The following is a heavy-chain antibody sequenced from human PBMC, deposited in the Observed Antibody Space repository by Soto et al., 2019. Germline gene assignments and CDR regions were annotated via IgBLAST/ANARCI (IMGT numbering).Heavy chain of an antibody. CDR1: EFTFSSYA. Sequence: GASLRLSCAASEFTFSSYAMSWVRQAPGKGLEWVSTVCASGGSTYYADSVKGRFTISRDNSKNTLYLQMISLRAEDTAVYSCAKNSGCTCYSSIDYWGKGALVTVSS. D-gene: IGHD2-15*01. CDR2: VCASGGST. CDR3: AKNSGCTCYSSIDY. J-gene: IGHJ4*02. V-gene: IGHV3-23*01.